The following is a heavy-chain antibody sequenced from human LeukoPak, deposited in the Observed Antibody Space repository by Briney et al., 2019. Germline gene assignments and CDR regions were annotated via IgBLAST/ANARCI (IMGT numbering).Heavy chain of an antibody. V-gene: IGHV5-51*01. Sequence: GESLKISRKVSGYSFTSYCIGWVRQMPGKGLEWMGIIYPADSGPTYSPSFQGQVTISVDKSINTAYLQWSSLQASDTAMYYCGMSGDRVPLQDDVFDVWGQGTMVTVST. CDR1: GYSFTSYC. D-gene: IGHD1-26*01. CDR2: IYPADSGP. CDR3: GMSGDRVPLQDDVFDV. J-gene: IGHJ3*01.